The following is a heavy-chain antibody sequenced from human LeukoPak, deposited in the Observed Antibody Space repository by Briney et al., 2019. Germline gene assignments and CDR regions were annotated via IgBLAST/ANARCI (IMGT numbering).Heavy chain of an antibody. CDR3: AKGYSGSYHPNWFDP. Sequence: PGGSLRLSCAASGFTFDDYAMHWVRQAPGKGLEWVSGISWNSGSIGYADSVKGRFTISRDNAKNSLYLQMNSLRAEDTALYYCAKGYSGSYHPNWFDPWGQGTLVTVSS. D-gene: IGHD1-26*01. V-gene: IGHV3-9*01. CDR1: GFTFDDYA. CDR2: ISWNSGSI. J-gene: IGHJ5*02.